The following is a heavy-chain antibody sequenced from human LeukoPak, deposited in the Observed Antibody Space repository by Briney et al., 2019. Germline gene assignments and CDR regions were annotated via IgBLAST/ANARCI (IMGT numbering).Heavy chain of an antibody. D-gene: IGHD6-13*01. CDR2: IYYSESA. CDR1: SGSYF. CDR3: ARVSAAGTGPDY. V-gene: IGHV4-59*01. J-gene: IGHJ4*02. Sequence: SQTLSLTCTVSSGSYFWSWIRQFPGKRLEWIGFIYYSESANYNPSLKSRVTILLDTSKNQFSLKVSSGTAADTAVYYCARVSAAGTGPDYWGQGTLVTVSS.